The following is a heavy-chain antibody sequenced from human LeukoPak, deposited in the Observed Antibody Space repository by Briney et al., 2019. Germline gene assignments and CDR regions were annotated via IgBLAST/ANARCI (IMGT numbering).Heavy chain of an antibody. CDR2: ISGSGGST. D-gene: IGHD3-10*01. J-gene: IGHJ5*02. Sequence: GGSLRLSCAASGFTFSSYAMSWVRQAPGKGLEWVSAISGSGGSTYYADSVKGRFTISRDNSKNTLYLQMNSLRAEDTAVYYCAKTVWWFGESLPEWFDPWGQGTLVTVSP. V-gene: IGHV3-23*01. CDR1: GFTFSSYA. CDR3: AKTVWWFGESLPEWFDP.